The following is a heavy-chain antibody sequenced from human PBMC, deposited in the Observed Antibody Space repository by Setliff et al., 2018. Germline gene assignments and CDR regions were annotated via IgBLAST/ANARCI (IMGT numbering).Heavy chain of an antibody. CDR2: INPGGGSA. CDR3: GRAGVAAADRKGLLDH. CDR1: GDTLTTYA. V-gene: IGHV1-46*01. J-gene: IGHJ4*02. Sequence: ASVKVSCKASGDTLTTYAIHWVRQAPGQGLEWMGIINPGGGSASIVQKFQGRVTMTSDTSTSTVYMEVTGLTSEDTAVYYCGRAGVAAADRKGLLDHWGQGTLVTVSS. D-gene: IGHD6-13*01.